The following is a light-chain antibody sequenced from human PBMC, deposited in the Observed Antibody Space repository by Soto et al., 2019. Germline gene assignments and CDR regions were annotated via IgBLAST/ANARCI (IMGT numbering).Light chain of an antibody. V-gene: IGKV2-30*01. Sequence: DVVMTQSPLFLPVTLGPPASISCRSSHSLAYSEGNTYLNWFQQRPGQSPRRLIYNVSKRDSGVPDRFSGSGYGTDFTLRISRVEAEDVGVYYCMQGTHWPQRTFGQGTKVEI. CDR2: NVS. J-gene: IGKJ1*01. CDR1: HSLAYSEGNTY. CDR3: MQGTHWPQRT.